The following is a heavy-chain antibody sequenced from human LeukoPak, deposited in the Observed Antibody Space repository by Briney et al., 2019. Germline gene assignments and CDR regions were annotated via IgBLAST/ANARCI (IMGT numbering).Heavy chain of an antibody. Sequence: GGSLRLSCAASGFTFSAYWMHWVRQVPGKGLVWVSRINSAGSSTSYADSVKGRFTISRDNSKNTLYLQMNSLRAEDTAVYYCARSGSTYYYGMDVWGQGTTVTVSS. CDR1: GFTFSAYW. V-gene: IGHV3-74*01. D-gene: IGHD3-10*01. CDR2: INSAGSST. CDR3: ARSGSTYYYGMDV. J-gene: IGHJ6*02.